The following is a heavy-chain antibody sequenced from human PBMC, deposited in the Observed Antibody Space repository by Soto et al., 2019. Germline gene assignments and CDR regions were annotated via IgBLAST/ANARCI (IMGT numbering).Heavy chain of an antibody. D-gene: IGHD5-18*01. Sequence: GSLRLSCAASGFTFSSYSMNWVRRAPGKGLQWVSYISDSSTTIYYADSVKGRFTISRDNSKNTLYLQMNSLRAEDTAVYYCARGLWLENYYYMDVWGKGTTVTVSS. CDR1: GFTFSSYS. J-gene: IGHJ6*03. V-gene: IGHV3-48*01. CDR2: ISDSSTTI. CDR3: ARGLWLENYYYMDV.